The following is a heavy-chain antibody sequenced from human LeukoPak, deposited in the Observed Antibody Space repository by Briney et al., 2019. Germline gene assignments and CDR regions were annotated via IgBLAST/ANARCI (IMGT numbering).Heavy chain of an antibody. CDR1: GGSFSGYY. J-gene: IGHJ4*02. V-gene: IGHV4-34*01. CDR2: INNSGRN. D-gene: IGHD6-6*01. CDR3: ARGSRYSSSSGTIDY. Sequence: SETLSLTCAVYGGSFSGYYWSWVRQPPGKGLEWIGEINNSGRNNYNPSLKSRVTISVDTSKNQFSLKLSSVTAEDTAVYYCARGSRYSSSSGTIDYWGQGTLVTVSS.